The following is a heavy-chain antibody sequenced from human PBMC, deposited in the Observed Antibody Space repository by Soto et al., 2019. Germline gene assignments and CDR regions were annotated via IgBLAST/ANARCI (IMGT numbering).Heavy chain of an antibody. J-gene: IGHJ6*02. Sequence: QVQLVQSGAEVNKPGSSVKVSCKASGGTFSSYAISWVRQAPGQGLEWMGGIIPIFGTANYAQKFQGRVTITADESTSTAYMELSSLRSEDTAVYYCARDPYSSSWYTYYGMDVWGQGTTVTVSS. V-gene: IGHV1-69*12. CDR1: GGTFSSYA. D-gene: IGHD6-13*01. CDR3: ARDPYSSSWYTYYGMDV. CDR2: IIPIFGTA.